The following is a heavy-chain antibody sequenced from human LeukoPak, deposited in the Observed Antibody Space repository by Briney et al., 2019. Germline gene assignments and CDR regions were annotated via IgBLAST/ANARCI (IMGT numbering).Heavy chain of an antibody. D-gene: IGHD3-10*01. CDR2: IYTSGST. CDR1: GGSISSGSYY. CDR3: ARVVYYGSGSLNWFDP. V-gene: IGHV4-61*02. J-gene: IGHJ5*02. Sequence: PSQTLSLTCTVSGGSISSGSYYWSWIRQPAGKGLEWIGRIYTSGSTNYNPSLKSRVTISVDTSKNQFSLKPSSVTAADTAVYYCARVVYYGSGSLNWFDPWGQGTLVTVSS.